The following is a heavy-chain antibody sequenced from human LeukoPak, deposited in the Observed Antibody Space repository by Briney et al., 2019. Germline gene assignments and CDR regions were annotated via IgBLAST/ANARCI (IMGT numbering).Heavy chain of an antibody. CDR2: ISAYNGNT. CDR1: GYTFTSYG. J-gene: IGHJ4*02. V-gene: IGHV1-18*01. CDR3: ARATGYYGSGSYYNPLSARWDYFDY. D-gene: IGHD3-10*01. Sequence: ASVKVSCKASGYTFTSYGISWVRQAPGQGLEWVGWISAYNGNTNYAQKLQGRVTMTTDTSTSTAYMELRSLRSDDTAVYYCARATGYYGSGSYYNPLSARWDYFDYWGQGTLVTVSS.